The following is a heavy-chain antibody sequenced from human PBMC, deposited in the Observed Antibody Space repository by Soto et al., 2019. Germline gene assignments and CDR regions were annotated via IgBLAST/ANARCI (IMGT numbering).Heavy chain of an antibody. CDR2: ISSSSSYI. V-gene: IGHV3-21*01. D-gene: IGHD1-7*01. J-gene: IGHJ4*02. CDR3: ARDMWNYYFDY. CDR1: GFTFSSYS. Sequence: PGGSLRLSGAASGFTFSSYSMNWVLQAPGKGLEWVSSISSSSSYIYYADSVKGRFTISRDNAKNSLYLQMNSLRAEDTAVYYCARDMWNYYFDYWGQGTLVTVSS.